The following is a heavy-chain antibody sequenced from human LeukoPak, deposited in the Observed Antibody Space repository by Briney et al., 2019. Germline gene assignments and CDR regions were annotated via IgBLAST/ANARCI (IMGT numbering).Heavy chain of an antibody. D-gene: IGHD5-18*01. Sequence: SETLSLTCTVSGGSISSYYWSWIRQPPGKGLEWIGYIYYSGSTNYNPSLKSRVTISVDTSKNQFSLKLSSVTAADTAVYYCARDTLWSYLNYGMDVWGQGTTVTVSS. CDR2: IYYSGST. J-gene: IGHJ6*02. V-gene: IGHV4-59*12. CDR3: ARDTLWSYLNYGMDV. CDR1: GGSISSYY.